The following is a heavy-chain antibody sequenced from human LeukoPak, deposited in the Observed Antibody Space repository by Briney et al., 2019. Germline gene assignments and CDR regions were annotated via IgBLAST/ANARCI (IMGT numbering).Heavy chain of an antibody. CDR3: ARGIVLLSTNWFDP. CDR1: GYSFTSYW. Sequence: GESLKISCKGSGYSFTSYWIGWVRQMPGKGLEWMGIIYPGDSDTRYSPSFQGQVTISADKSISTAYLQWSSLRSEDTAVYYCARGIVLLSTNWFDPWGQGTLVTVSS. J-gene: IGHJ5*02. V-gene: IGHV5-51*01. D-gene: IGHD2-2*01. CDR2: IYPGDSDT.